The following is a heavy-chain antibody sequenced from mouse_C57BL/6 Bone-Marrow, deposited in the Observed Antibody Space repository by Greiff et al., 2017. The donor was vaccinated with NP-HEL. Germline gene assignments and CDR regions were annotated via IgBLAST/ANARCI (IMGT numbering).Heavy chain of an antibody. CDR1: GYTFTGYW. Sequence: QVQLKQSGAELMKPGASVKLSCKATGYTFTGYWIEWVKQRPGHGLEWIGEILPGSGSTNYNEKFKGKATFTADTSSNTAYMQLSRLTTEDSAIYYCAREEEDSSGYDYAMDYWGQGTSVTVSS. J-gene: IGHJ4*01. CDR2: ILPGSGST. D-gene: IGHD3-2*02. CDR3: AREEEDSSGYDYAMDY. V-gene: IGHV1-9*01.